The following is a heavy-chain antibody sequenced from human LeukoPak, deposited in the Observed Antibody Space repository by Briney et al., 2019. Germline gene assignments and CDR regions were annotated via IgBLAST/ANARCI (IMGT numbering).Heavy chain of an antibody. CDR2: INPNSGGT. J-gene: IGHJ3*02. CDR3: ARSRSPYYYDRSDAFDI. D-gene: IGHD3-22*01. CDR1: RYTFTGYY. Sequence: ASVKVSCKASRYTFTGYYMHWVRQAPGQGLEWMGWINPNSGGTNYAQMFQGWVTMTRDTSISTAYMELSRLGSDDTAVYYCARSRSPYYYDRSDAFDIWGQGTMVTVSS. V-gene: IGHV1-2*04.